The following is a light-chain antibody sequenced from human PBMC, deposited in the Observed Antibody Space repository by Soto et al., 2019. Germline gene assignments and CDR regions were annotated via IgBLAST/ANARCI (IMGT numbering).Light chain of an antibody. CDR3: SSYTSASTLLYL. CDR2: GVT. V-gene: IGLV2-14*01. CDR1: SSDVGGYNY. J-gene: IGLJ1*01. Sequence: QYALTQPASVSGSPGQSITISCTGTSSDVGGYNYVSWYQQHPGIAPKLLIYGVTNRPSGVSTRFSGSKSGNTAFLTISGLQAEDDADYHCSSYTSASTLLYLFGTGTKLTVL.